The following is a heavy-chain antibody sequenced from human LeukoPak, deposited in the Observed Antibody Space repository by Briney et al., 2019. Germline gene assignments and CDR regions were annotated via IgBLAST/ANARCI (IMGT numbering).Heavy chain of an antibody. J-gene: IGHJ4*02. D-gene: IGHD3-10*01. Sequence: SETLSLTCTVSGGSISSGGYYWSWIRQHPGKGLEWIGYIYYSGSTYYNPSLKSRVTISVDTSKNQFSLKLSSVTAADTAVYYCAREGRMVRGVIPYFDYWGQGTLVTLSS. CDR1: GGSISSGGYY. CDR3: AREGRMVRGVIPYFDY. V-gene: IGHV4-31*03. CDR2: IYYSGST.